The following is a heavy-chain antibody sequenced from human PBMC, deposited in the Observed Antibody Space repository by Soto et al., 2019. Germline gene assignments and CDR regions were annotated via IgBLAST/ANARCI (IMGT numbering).Heavy chain of an antibody. D-gene: IGHD6-6*01. CDR3: AKVGGPSTVGTRPVTYYYQYGMDV. CDR2: INAGNGKT. J-gene: IGHJ6*02. Sequence: QVHLVQSGAEVKKPGASVKVSCKASGYTFTTSTMHWVRQAPGQSLEWMGWINAGNGKTKYSQKFQGRVIINRDTSASTAYMELSNLRSEDTAVYYCAKVGGPSTVGTRPVTYYYQYGMDVWGQGTTVTVS. V-gene: IGHV1-3*01. CDR1: GYTFTTST.